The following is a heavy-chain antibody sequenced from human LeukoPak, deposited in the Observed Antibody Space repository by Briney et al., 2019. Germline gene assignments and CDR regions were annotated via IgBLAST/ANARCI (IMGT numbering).Heavy chain of an antibody. J-gene: IGHJ4*02. CDR1: GYSFTSYW. CDR3: ARRVPYTVNQYYFDY. Sequence: GESLKISCKGSGYSFTSYWIGWVRQMPGKGLEWIGIIYSGDSDTGYSPSFQGQVTISADKSISTAYLQWSSLKASDTAMYYCARRVPYTVNQYYFDYWGQGTLVTVSS. CDR2: IYSGDSDT. V-gene: IGHV5-51*01. D-gene: IGHD4-17*01.